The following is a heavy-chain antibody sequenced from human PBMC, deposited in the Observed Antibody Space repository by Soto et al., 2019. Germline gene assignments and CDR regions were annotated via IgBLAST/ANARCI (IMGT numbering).Heavy chain of an antibody. CDR2: IMPIFGSA. CDR1: GGTFSRNT. D-gene: IGHD3-22*01. J-gene: IGHJ4*02. Sequence: SVKVSCKASGGTFSRNTISWVRQAPGQGLEWMGGIMPIFGSANYAQKFQGRVTITADENTRTVYMELSRLRSEDTAVYYCARQFDSDTTGYYYAYWGQGTLVTV. V-gene: IGHV1-69*13. CDR3: ARQFDSDTTGYYYAY.